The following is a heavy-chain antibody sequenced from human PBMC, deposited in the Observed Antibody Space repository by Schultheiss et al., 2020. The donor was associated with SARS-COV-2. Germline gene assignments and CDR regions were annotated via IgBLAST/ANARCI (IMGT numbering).Heavy chain of an antibody. J-gene: IGHJ4*02. CDR3: ARRAAGLPFDY. CDR2: IYPGDSDT. Sequence: GSLRLSCKGSGYSFTSYWIGWVRQMPGKGLEWMGIIYPGDSDTRYSPSFQGQVTISADKSISTAYLQWSSLKALDTAMYYCARRAAGLPFDYWGQGTLVTVSS. V-gene: IGHV5-51*01. CDR1: GYSFTSYW. D-gene: IGHD6-13*01.